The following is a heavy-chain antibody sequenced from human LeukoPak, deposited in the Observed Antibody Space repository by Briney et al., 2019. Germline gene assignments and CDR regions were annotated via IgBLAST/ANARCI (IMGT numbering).Heavy chain of an antibody. CDR1: GSTFSSYS. CDR3: AREHYYDSSGYYHTTDY. D-gene: IGHD3-22*01. Sequence: GGSLRLTCAASGSTFSSYSMNWVRQAPGKGLEWVSSISSSSSYIYYADSVKGRFTIPRDNAKNSLYLQMNSLRAEDTAVYYCAREHYYDSSGYYHTTDYWGQGTLVTVSS. J-gene: IGHJ4*02. CDR2: ISSSSSYI. V-gene: IGHV3-21*01.